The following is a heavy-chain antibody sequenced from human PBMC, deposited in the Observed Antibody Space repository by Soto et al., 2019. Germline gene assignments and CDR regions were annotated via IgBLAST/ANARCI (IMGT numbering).Heavy chain of an antibody. V-gene: IGHV4-34*01. CDR1: GGSFSGYY. D-gene: IGHD3-22*01. Sequence: SETLSLTCAVYGGSFSGYYWTWIRQPPGKGLEWIGEINHGGSTNYNPSLQSRVTISVDTSKNQFSLKVRSVTAADTAVYYCARGITTMVVVQRDAPDKYYFDSWGLGTLVTVSS. CDR3: ARGITTMVVVQRDAPDKYYFDS. J-gene: IGHJ4*02. CDR2: INHGGST.